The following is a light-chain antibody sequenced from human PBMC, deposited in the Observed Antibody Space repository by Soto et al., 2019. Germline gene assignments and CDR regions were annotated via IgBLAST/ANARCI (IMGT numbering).Light chain of an antibody. V-gene: IGLV1-44*01. J-gene: IGLJ1*01. CDR1: SSNIGSNS. Sequence: QSVLTQPPSASGTPGQRVTISCSGSSSNIGSNSVNWYQQLPGKAPKPLIYSNNQRPSGVPDRFSASKSGTSASLAISGLQSEDEADYYCATWDDSLTGFVFGTGTKLPVL. CDR3: ATWDDSLTGFV. CDR2: SNN.